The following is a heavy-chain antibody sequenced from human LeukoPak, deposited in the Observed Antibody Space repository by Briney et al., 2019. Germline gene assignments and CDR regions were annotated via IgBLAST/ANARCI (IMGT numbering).Heavy chain of an antibody. CDR1: GFTFSSYG. V-gene: IGHV3-33*01. CDR3: AIFSSGWLDAFDI. D-gene: IGHD5-12*01. J-gene: IGHJ3*02. Sequence: PGGSLRLSCAASGFTFSSYGMHWVRQAPGKGLEWVAVIWYDGSNKYYADSVKGRFTISRDNSKNTLYLQMNSLRAEDTAVYYCAIFSSGWLDAFDIWGQGTMVTVSS. CDR2: IWYDGSNK.